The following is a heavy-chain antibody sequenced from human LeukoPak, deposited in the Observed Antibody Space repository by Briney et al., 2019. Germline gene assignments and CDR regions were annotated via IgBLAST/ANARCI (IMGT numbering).Heavy chain of an antibody. Sequence: ASVNVSCTASGGTFSNYPIIWVRQAPGRGLEWLGGIIPIYGTANYALMFQGRITLTAHESTATAYMELRSLTSDDTAMYFCATHTGGYNYWWFDIWGQGTLVTVSS. V-gene: IGHV1-69*13. D-gene: IGHD5-24*01. J-gene: IGHJ5*02. CDR2: IIPIYGTA. CDR3: ATHTGGYNYWWFDI. CDR1: GGTFSNYP.